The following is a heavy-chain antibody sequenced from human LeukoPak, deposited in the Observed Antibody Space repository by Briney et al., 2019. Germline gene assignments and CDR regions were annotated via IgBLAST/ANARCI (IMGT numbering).Heavy chain of an antibody. CDR3: AKDLLVFGSCYSECRDY. D-gene: IGHD2-15*01. Sequence: QPGGSLRLSCAASGFTFSSYAMSWVRQAPGKGLEWVSAISGSGGSTYYADSVKGRFTISRDNSKNTLYLQMNSLRAEDTAVYYCAKDLLVFGSCYSECRDYWGQGTLVTVSS. V-gene: IGHV3-23*01. CDR2: ISGSGGST. J-gene: IGHJ4*02. CDR1: GFTFSSYA.